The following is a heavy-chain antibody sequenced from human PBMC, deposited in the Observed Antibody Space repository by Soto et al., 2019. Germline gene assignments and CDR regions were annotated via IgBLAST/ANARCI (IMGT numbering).Heavy chain of an antibody. D-gene: IGHD2-2*01. CDR1: GFSLSTSGVG. V-gene: IGHV2-5*02. J-gene: IGHJ6*02. Sequence: QITLKESGPTLVKPTLTLTLTCTFSGFSLSTSGVGVGWIRQPPGKALEWLALIYWDDDKRYSPSLKSRLTTTKDTSKNQVDLTMTHMDPVDTATYYCAHSLTAAVGGHYYYYYGMDVWGQGTTVTVSS. CDR3: AHSLTAAVGGHYYYYYGMDV. CDR2: IYWDDDK.